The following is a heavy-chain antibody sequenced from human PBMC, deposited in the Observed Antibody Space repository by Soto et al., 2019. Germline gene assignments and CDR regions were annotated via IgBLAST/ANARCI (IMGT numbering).Heavy chain of an antibody. CDR1: GFTFSSYA. D-gene: IGHD3-10*01. Sequence: EVQLLESGGGLVQPGGSLRLSCAASGFTFSSYAMSWVRQAPGKGLEWVSAISGSGGSTYYADSVKGRFTISRDNSRNTLYLQMNNLRAEDMAVYYCAKADDSGTYWGGFDYWGQGTLVTVSS. J-gene: IGHJ4*02. CDR3: AKADDSGTYWGGFDY. V-gene: IGHV3-23*01. CDR2: ISGSGGST.